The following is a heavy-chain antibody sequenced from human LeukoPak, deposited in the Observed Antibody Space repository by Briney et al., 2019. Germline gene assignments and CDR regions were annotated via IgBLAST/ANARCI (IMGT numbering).Heavy chain of an antibody. CDR3: AKCGNSGCHLIDY. D-gene: IGHD5-12*01. CDR2: VYDTGST. CDR1: GGSIRGSASY. J-gene: IGHJ4*02. V-gene: IGHV4-39*01. Sequence: SETLSLTCTVSGGSIRGSASYWGWIRQPPGKGLEWIGSVYDTGSTYYNPSLKSRVTISVDTSKNQFSLNLSSLTAADTAVYYCAKCGNSGCHLIDYWGQGTLVTVSS.